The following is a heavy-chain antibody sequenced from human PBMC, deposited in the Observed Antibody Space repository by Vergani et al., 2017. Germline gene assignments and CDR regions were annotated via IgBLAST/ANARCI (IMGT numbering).Heavy chain of an antibody. D-gene: IGHD6-19*01. CDR1: GDIFNNYT. J-gene: IGHJ4*02. CDR2: IIPIIRLA. Sequence: QVHLEQSGTEVKKPGSSVKVSCKASGDIFNNYTVTWVRQAPGQGLEWMGRIIPIIRLATSAQKFQDRVKITGDTSTNTVYMEMNNLRSEDTAVYYCARVSPGDNSGWEPFDYWGQGTLGTVSS. CDR3: ARVSPGDNSGWEPFDY. V-gene: IGHV1-69*02.